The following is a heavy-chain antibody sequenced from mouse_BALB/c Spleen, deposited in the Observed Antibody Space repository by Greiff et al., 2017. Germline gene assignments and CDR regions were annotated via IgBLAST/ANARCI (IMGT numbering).Heavy chain of an antibody. J-gene: IGHJ2*01. V-gene: IGHV2-2*02. CDR3: ARLGRPYYFDY. D-gene: IGHD4-1*01. Sequence: VKLVESGPGLVQPSQSLSITCTVSGFSLTSYGVHWVRQSPGKGLEWLGVIWSGGSTDYNAAFISRLSISKDNSKSQVFFKMNSLQANDTAIYYCARLGRPYYFDYWGQGTTLTVSS. CDR1: GFSLTSYG. CDR2: IWSGGST.